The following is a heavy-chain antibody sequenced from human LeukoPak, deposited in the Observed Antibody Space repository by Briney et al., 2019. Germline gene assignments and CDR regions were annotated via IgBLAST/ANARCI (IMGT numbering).Heavy chain of an antibody. V-gene: IGHV3-30*03. CDR3: ARDIVRSYQLLSVFDY. D-gene: IGHD2-2*01. Sequence: PGGSLRLSCAASGFTFSSYGMHWVRQAPGKGLEWVATISYDGSSKYYADSVKGRFTISRDNSKNTLSLQMNSLRAEDTAVYYCARDIVRSYQLLSVFDYWGQGTLVTVSS. J-gene: IGHJ4*02. CDR1: GFTFSSYG. CDR2: ISYDGSSK.